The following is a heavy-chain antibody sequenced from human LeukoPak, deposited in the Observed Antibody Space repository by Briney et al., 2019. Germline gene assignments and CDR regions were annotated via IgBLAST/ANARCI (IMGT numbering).Heavy chain of an antibody. CDR1: GFTFTSYA. J-gene: IGHJ4*02. V-gene: IGHV3-23*01. CDR2: VSGSGDGT. D-gene: IGHD4-17*01. CDR3: AKERLGGNYGDYAVDY. Sequence: GGSLRLSCAASGFTFTSYAMGWVRQAPGKGLEWVSSVSGSGDGTYYADSVKGRFTISRDNSKRTLDLHMDSLRAEDTAVYYCAKERLGGNYGDYAVDYWGQGTMVTVSS.